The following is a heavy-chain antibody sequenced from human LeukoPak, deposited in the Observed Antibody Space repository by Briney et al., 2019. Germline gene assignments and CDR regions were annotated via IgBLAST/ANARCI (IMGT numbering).Heavy chain of an antibody. CDR2: ISYDGSNK. CDR1: GFTFSSYA. J-gene: IGHJ4*02. D-gene: IGHD3-9*01. CDR3: ARDRVHYDILTGYYH. V-gene: IGHV3-30*04. Sequence: PGRSLRLSCAASGFTFSSYAMHWVRQAPGKGLEWVAVISYDGSNKYYADSVKGRFTISRDNSKNTLYLQMNSLRAEDTAVYHCARDRVHYDILTGYYHWGQGTLVTVSS.